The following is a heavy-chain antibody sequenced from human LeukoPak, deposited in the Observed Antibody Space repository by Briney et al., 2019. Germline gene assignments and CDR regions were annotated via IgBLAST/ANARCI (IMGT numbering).Heavy chain of an antibody. J-gene: IGHJ3*02. D-gene: IGHD3-10*01. Sequence: PGGSLRLSCAASGFTFSSYGMRWVRQAPGKGLEWVAVIWYDGSNKYYADSVKGRFTISRDNSKNTLYLQMNSLRAEDTAVYYCARENSIWFGDLWEAFDIWGQGTMVTVSS. CDR2: IWYDGSNK. CDR1: GFTFSSYG. V-gene: IGHV3-33*01. CDR3: ARENSIWFGDLWEAFDI.